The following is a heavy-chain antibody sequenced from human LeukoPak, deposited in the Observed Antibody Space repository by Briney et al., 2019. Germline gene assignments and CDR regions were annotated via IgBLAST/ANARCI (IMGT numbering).Heavy chain of an antibody. CDR2: ISYDGSNK. CDR1: GFTFSSYA. CDR3: ARDQGEEDYFDY. J-gene: IGHJ4*02. D-gene: IGHD3-10*01. Sequence: GGSLRLSCAASGFTFSSYAMHWVRRAPGKGLEWVAVISYDGSNKYYADSVKGRFTISRDNSKNTLYLQMNSLRAEDTPVYYCARDQGEEDYFDYWGQRTLVTVSS. V-gene: IGHV3-30*04.